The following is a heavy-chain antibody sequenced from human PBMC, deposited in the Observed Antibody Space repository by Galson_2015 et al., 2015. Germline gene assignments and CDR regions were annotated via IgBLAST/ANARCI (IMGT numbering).Heavy chain of an antibody. D-gene: IGHD2-15*01. CDR1: GFTFSSYG. CDR3: VTDRSYYDY. J-gene: IGHJ4*02. Sequence: SLRLSCAASGFTFSSYGMHWVRQAPGKGLEWVAVISYDGSNKYYADSVKGRFTISRDNSKNTLYLQMNSLRAEDTAVYYCVTDRSYYDYWGQGTLVTVSS. V-gene: IGHV3-30*03. CDR2: ISYDGSNK.